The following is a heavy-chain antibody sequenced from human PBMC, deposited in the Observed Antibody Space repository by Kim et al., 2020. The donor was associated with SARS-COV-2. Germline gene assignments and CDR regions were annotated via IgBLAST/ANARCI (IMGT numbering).Heavy chain of an antibody. Sequence: GGSLRLSCAASGFTFSSYEMNWVRQAPGKGLEWVAYIGSSGSSIFYIDSVKGRFAISRDNAKNSLYLQMNSLRAEDTAVYYCTSIVMVVPPAANAFDYGGQGTPFTVS. J-gene: IGHJ4*02. CDR1: GFTFSSYE. V-gene: IGHV3-48*03. CDR2: IGSSGSSI. D-gene: IGHD2-2*01. CDR3: TSIVMVVPPAANAFDY.